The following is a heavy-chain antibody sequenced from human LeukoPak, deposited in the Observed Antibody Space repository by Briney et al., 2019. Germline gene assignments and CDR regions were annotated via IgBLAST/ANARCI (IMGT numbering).Heavy chain of an antibody. J-gene: IGHJ4*02. CDR3: AKDTALLWFGELSWAFDY. Sequence: GRSLRLSCAASGFTFSSYGMHWVRQAPGKGLEWVSAISGSGGSTYYADSVKGRFTISRDNSKNTLYLQMNSLRAEDTAVYYCAKDTALLWFGELSWAFDYWGQGTLVTVSS. CDR1: GFTFSSYG. D-gene: IGHD3-10*01. V-gene: IGHV3-23*01. CDR2: ISGSGGST.